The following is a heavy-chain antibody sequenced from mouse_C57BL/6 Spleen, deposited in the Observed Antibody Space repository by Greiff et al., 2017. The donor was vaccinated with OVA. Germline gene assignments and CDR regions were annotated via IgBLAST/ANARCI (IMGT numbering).Heavy chain of an antibody. D-gene: IGHD2-4*01. J-gene: IGHJ3*01. CDR1: GYTFTSYW. Sequence: VQLQQPGAELVMPGASVKLSCKASGYTFTSYWMHWVKQRPGQGLEWIGEIDPSDSYTNYNQKFKGKSTLSVDKSSSTSYMQLVSLTSEDSAVYYCARKGFDYDRGAWFAYWGQGTLVTVSA. CDR3: ARKGFDYDRGAWFAY. V-gene: IGHV1-69*01. CDR2: IDPSDSYT.